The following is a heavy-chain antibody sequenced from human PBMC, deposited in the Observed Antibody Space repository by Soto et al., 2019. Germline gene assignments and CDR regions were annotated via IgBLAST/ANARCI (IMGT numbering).Heavy chain of an antibody. Sequence: SVKVSCKASGGGNLRDYRTTWVRRATGQGLEWMGGISPKLGSANYAQNFQARLTLTADESTNTVYMDLRSLRSDDTAVYYCARLDGPGYPHDYWGQGTLVTVSS. CDR2: ISPKLGSA. CDR1: GGGNLRDYR. CDR3: ARLDGPGYPHDY. D-gene: IGHD2-15*01. V-gene: IGHV1-69*13. J-gene: IGHJ4*02.